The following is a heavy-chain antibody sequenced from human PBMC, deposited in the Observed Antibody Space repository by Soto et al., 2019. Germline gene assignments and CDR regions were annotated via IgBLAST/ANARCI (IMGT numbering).Heavy chain of an antibody. D-gene: IGHD5-12*01. Sequence: GGSLSLSCAASGFTFSSYGMHWVRQAPGKGLEWVAVIWYDGSNKYYAVSVKGRFTISRDNSKNTLYLQMNSLRAEDTAVYYCASLGFQYSGYENDAFDIWGQGTMVTVSS. J-gene: IGHJ3*02. CDR1: GFTFSSYG. CDR2: IWYDGSNK. V-gene: IGHV3-33*01. CDR3: ASLGFQYSGYENDAFDI.